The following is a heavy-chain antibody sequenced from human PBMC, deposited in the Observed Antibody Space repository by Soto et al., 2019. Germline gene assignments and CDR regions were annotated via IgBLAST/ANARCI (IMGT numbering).Heavy chain of an antibody. CDR2: ISSSSSTI. V-gene: IGHV3-48*02. J-gene: IGHJ4*02. CDR3: ARDGYSDTAMAYIDY. D-gene: IGHD5-18*01. CDR1: GFTFSSYS. Sequence: GGSLRLSCAASGFTFSSYSMNWVRQAPGKGLEWVSYISSSSSTIYYADSVKGRFTISRDNAKNSLYLQMNSLRDEDTAVYYCARDGYSDTAMAYIDYWGQGTLVTVSS.